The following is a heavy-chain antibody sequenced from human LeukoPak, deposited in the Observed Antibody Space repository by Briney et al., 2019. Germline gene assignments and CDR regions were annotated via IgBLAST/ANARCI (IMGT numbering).Heavy chain of an antibody. D-gene: IGHD6-13*01. V-gene: IGHV3-23*01. CDR3: AKRGIAAAASFDY. CDR2: ISGGGDYT. J-gene: IGHJ4*02. CDR1: GFTFRSYA. Sequence: GGSLRLSCAASGFTFRSYAMRWVRQAPGKGLEWVSTISGGGDYTFYADSVKGRFTISRDNSKNTLYLQMNSLRADDTAVYYCAKRGIAAAASFDYWGQGTLVTVSS.